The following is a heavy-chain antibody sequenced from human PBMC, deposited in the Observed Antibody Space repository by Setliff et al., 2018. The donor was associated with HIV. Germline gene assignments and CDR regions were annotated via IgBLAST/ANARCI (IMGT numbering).Heavy chain of an antibody. CDR3: ARAPGIAVTGRYFQH. D-gene: IGHD6-19*01. Sequence: GGSLRLSCAASGFTFRNYFMSWVRQAPGKGLEWVSGISGSGANTYYADSVKGRFTISRDNSENTLYLQMNSLRADDTAVYYCARAPGIAVTGRYFQHWGQGTLVTVSS. V-gene: IGHV3-23*01. CDR1: GFTFRNYF. J-gene: IGHJ1*01. CDR2: ISGSGANT.